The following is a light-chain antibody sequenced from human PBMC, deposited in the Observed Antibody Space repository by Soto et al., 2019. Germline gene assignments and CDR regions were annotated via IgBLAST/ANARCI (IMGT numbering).Light chain of an antibody. CDR2: DVS. V-gene: IGLV2-14*01. CDR1: SNDVGGYNY. Sequence: QSALTQPASVSGSPGQSITISCTGTSNDVGGYNYVSWYQQHPGKAPKLMIYDVSNRPSGVSNRFSGSKSGNTASLTISGLQGEDEADYFCSSYSRSSSLGVFGGGTKLTV. J-gene: IGLJ2*01. CDR3: SSYSRSSSLGV.